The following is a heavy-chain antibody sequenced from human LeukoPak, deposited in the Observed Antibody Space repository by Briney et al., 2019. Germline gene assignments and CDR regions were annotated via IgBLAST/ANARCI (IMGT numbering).Heavy chain of an antibody. CDR2: IDPNSGGT. CDR3: AREGVAGENWFDP. CDR1: GYTFTGYY. J-gene: IGHJ5*02. Sequence: ASVKVSCKASGYTFTGYYMHWVRQAPGQGLEWMGWIDPNSGGTNYAQKFQGRVTMTRDTSISTAYMEPSRLRSDDTAVYYCAREGVAGENWFDPWGQGTLVTVSS. V-gene: IGHV1-2*02. D-gene: IGHD6-19*01.